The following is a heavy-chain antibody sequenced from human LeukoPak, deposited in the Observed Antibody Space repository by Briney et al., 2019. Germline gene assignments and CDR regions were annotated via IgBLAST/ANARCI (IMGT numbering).Heavy chain of an antibody. J-gene: IGHJ6*03. D-gene: IGHD5-18*01. Sequence: PGGSLRLSCAASGFTFSSYGMHWVRQAPGKGLESVAFIRYDGSNKYYADSVKGRFTISRDNSKNTLYLQMNSLRAEDTAVYYCAKDGGYGYDYYYYYYMDVWGKGTTVTVSS. V-gene: IGHV3-30*02. CDR3: AKDGGYGYDYYYYYYMDV. CDR1: GFTFSSYG. CDR2: IRYDGSNK.